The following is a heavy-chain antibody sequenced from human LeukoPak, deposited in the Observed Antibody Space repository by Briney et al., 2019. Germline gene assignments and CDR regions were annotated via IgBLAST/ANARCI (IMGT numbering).Heavy chain of an antibody. V-gene: IGHV3-7*01. D-gene: IGHD1-26*01. J-gene: IGHJ4*02. CDR2: IKQDGSER. CDR3: ARYGGSYYFDN. Sequence: GGSLRLSCAASGFTFSNYWMSWVRQAPGKGLEWVANIKQDGSERYYVDSVKGRFTISRDNAKNPLYLQMNSLRAEDTAVYYCARYGGSYYFDNWGQGTLVTVSS. CDR1: GFTFSNYW.